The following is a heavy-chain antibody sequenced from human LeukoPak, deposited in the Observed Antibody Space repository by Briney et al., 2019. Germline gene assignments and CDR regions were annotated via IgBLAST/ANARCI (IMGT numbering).Heavy chain of an antibody. V-gene: IGHV4-34*01. Sequence: SETLSLTCTVSGGSISSYYWSWIRQPPGKGLEWIGEINHSGSTNYNPSLKSRVTISVDTSKNQFSLKLSSVTAADTAVYYCARGTYDFWSRDYYYYVDVWGQGTLVTVSS. CDR2: INHSGST. CDR1: GGSISSYY. CDR3: ARGTYDFWSRDYYYYVDV. D-gene: IGHD3-3*01. J-gene: IGHJ6*03.